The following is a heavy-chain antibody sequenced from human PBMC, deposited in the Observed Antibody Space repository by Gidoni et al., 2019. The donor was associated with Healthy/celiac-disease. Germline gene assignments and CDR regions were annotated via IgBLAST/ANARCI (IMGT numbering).Heavy chain of an antibody. CDR2: ISWNSGSI. J-gene: IGHJ4*02. D-gene: IGHD5-18*01. Sequence: GGLVQPGRSLRLSCAASGFTFDDYAMHWVRQAPGKGLEWVSGISWNSGSIGYADSVKGRFTISRGNAKNSLYLQMNSLRAEDTALYYCAKAPADTAMVNFDYWGQGTLVTVSS. V-gene: IGHV3-9*01. CDR1: GFTFDDYA. CDR3: AKAPADTAMVNFDY.